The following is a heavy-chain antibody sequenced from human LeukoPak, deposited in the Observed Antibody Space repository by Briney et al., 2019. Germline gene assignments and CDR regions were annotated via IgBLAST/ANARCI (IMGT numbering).Heavy chain of an antibody. CDR2: INPSGGST. CDR3: AREAASRNFDY. J-gene: IGHJ4*02. CDR1: GYTFTSYY. D-gene: IGHD1-14*01. V-gene: IGHV1-46*01. Sequence: ASVNVSCKASGYTFTSYYMHWVRQAPGQGLEWMGIINPSGGSTSYAQKFQGRVTMTRDTSTSTVYMELSSLRSEDTAVYYCAREAASRNFDYWGQGTLVTVSS.